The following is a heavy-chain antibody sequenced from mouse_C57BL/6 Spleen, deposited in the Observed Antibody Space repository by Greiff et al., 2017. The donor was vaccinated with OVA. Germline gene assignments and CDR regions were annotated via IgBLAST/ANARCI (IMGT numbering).Heavy chain of an antibody. CDR3: ARGGTTVVLYYFDY. CDR1: GYTFTSYW. J-gene: IGHJ2*01. V-gene: IGHV1-55*01. CDR2: IYPGSGST. D-gene: IGHD1-1*01. Sequence: QVQLQQPGAELVKPGASVKMSCKASGYTFTSYWITWVKQRPGQGLEWIGDIYPGSGSTNYNEKFKSKATLTVDTSSSTAYMQLSSLTSEDSAVYYCARGGTTVVLYYFDYWGQGTTLTVSS.